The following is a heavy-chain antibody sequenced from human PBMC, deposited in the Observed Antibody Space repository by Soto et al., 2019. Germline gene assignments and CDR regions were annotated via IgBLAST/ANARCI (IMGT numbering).Heavy chain of an antibody. J-gene: IGHJ6*03. V-gene: IGHV1-69*02. D-gene: IGHD4-17*01. Sequence: SVKVSCKASGGTFSSYTISWVRQAPGQGLEWMGRIIPILGIANYAQKFQGRVTITADKSTSTAYMELSSLRSEDTAVYYCARAATVTTNYYYYMDVWGKGTTVPVS. CDR3: ARAATVTTNYYYYMDV. CDR2: IIPILGIA. CDR1: GGTFSSYT.